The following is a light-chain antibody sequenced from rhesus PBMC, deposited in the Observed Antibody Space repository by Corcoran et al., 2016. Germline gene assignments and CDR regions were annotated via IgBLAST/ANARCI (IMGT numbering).Light chain of an antibody. CDR3: MQYTRIPYS. CDR1: QSIVHSNGNTY. Sequence: DVVMTQSPLALPITPGQPASISCRSSQSIVHSNGNTYLSWFHQKPGQPPRLLIYKVSNRYSGVPDRFSGSGEGTEFTLKISRLEAEDVGVYYCMQYTRIPYSFGQGTKVEIK. V-gene: IGKV2-65*01. J-gene: IGKJ2*01. CDR2: KVS.